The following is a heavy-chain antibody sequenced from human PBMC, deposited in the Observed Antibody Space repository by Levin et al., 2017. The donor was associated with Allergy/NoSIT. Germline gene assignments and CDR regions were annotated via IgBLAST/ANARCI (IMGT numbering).Heavy chain of an antibody. CDR3: AKGRYSSNWYLDS. CDR2: ISGSVFSGSGGST. V-gene: IGHV3-23*01. CDR1: GFTFSNSA. Sequence: GESLKISCAASGFTFSNSAMSWVRQAPGKGLQWVSAISGSVFSGSGGSTYYADSVKGRFTISRDNSKNTVYLQLNSLRAEDTAVYYGAKGRYSSNWYLDSWGPGTLVTVSS. J-gene: IGHJ4*02. D-gene: IGHD6-13*01.